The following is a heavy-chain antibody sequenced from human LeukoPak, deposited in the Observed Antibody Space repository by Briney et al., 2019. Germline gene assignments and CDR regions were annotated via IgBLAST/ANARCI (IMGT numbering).Heavy chain of an antibody. D-gene: IGHD3-10*01. Sequence: TGGSLRLSCAASGFTFSSYAMHWVRQAPGKGLEWVAVISYDGSNKYYADSVKGRFTISRDNSKNTLYLQMNSLRAEDTAVYYCARDHGRFGEHAPLPYWFDPWGQGTLVTVSS. V-gene: IGHV3-30-3*01. J-gene: IGHJ5*02. CDR1: GFTFSSYA. CDR3: ARDHGRFGEHAPLPYWFDP. CDR2: ISYDGSNK.